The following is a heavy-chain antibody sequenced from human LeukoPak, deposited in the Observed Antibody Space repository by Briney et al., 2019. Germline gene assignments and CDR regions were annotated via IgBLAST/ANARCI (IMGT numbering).Heavy chain of an antibody. J-gene: IGHJ5*02. Sequence: GGSLRLSCAASGFSFRRYDMHWVRQAPGKGLEWVAATSYDGTSELYADFVKGRFSISRDNSRNTLSLQMDTLRPEDTAIYYCARAKGLAGSYLDNWFDPWGQGTRVIVSS. V-gene: IGHV3-30*04. D-gene: IGHD1-26*01. CDR3: ARAKGLAGSYLDNWFDP. CDR1: GFSFRRYD. CDR2: TSYDGTSE.